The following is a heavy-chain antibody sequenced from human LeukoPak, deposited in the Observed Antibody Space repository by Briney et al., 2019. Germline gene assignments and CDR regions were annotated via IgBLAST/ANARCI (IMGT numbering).Heavy chain of an antibody. CDR1: GFTFSSYG. CDR3: ARDRNPLYSSSFDY. J-gene: IGHJ4*02. Sequence: PGGSLRLSCAASGFTFSSYGMHWVRQAPGKGLEWVAVISYDGSNKYYADSVKGRFTISRDNSKNTLYLQMNSLRAEDTAVYYCARDRNPLYSSSFDYWGQGTLVTVSS. V-gene: IGHV3-30*03. CDR2: ISYDGSNK. D-gene: IGHD6-13*01.